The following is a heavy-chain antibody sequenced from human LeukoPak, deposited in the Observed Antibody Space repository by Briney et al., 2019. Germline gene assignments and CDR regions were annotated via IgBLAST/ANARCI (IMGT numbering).Heavy chain of an antibody. J-gene: IGHJ6*03. Sequence: SVKVSCKASGGTFSSYAISWVRQAPGQGLEWMGRIIPIFGTANYAQKFQGRVTITTDESMSTAYMELSSLRSEDTAVYYCARGALYYGVSPRYYYMDVWGKGTTVTVSS. D-gene: IGHD4-17*01. CDR3: ARGALYYGVSPRYYYMDV. CDR1: GGTFSSYA. V-gene: IGHV1-69*05. CDR2: IIPIFGTA.